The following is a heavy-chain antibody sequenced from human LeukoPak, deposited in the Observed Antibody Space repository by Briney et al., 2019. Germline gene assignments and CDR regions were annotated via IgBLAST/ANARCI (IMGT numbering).Heavy chain of an antibody. Sequence: GSLRLSCAASGFTFSSYVMSWVRQAPGKGLEWVSSISGSGGSTYYADSVKGRFTISRDNSKDTLFLQMNSLRAEDTAVYYCAKDLRCSSTTCYGMDVWGQGTTVTVSS. CDR3: AKDLRCSSTTCYGMDV. D-gene: IGHD2-2*01. CDR2: ISGSGGST. V-gene: IGHV3-23*01. CDR1: GFTFSSYV. J-gene: IGHJ6*02.